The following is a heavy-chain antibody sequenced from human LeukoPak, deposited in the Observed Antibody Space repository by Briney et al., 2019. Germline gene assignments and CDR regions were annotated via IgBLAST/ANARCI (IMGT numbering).Heavy chain of an antibody. CDR1: GFTFSSYS. V-gene: IGHV3-21*01. Sequence: GGSLRLSCAASGFTFSSYSMNWVRQAPGKGLEWVSFISSSRSYIYYADSVKGRFTISRDNSKNTLYLQMNSLRTEDTAVYYCAKGIPVAVSFDYWGQGTLVTVSS. CDR3: AKGIPVAVSFDY. CDR2: ISSSRSYI. J-gene: IGHJ4*02. D-gene: IGHD6-19*01.